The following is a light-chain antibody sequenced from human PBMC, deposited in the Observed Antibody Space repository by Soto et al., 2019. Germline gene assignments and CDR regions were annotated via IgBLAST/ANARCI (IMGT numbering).Light chain of an antibody. CDR1: QSLVYSDGNTY. V-gene: IGKV2-24*01. CDR2: QIS. Sequence: DIVLTQTPLSSPVTLGQPASISCRSSQSLVYSDGNTYLSWLQQRRGQPPRLLIYQISNRFSGVTDRFSGSGAGTDFTLKISRVEAEDVGVYSCVQFSHFPRTFGQGTKVEIK. J-gene: IGKJ1*01. CDR3: VQFSHFPRT.